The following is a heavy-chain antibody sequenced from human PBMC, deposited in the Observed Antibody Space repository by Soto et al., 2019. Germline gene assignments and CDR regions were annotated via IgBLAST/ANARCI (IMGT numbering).Heavy chain of an antibody. J-gene: IGHJ6*03. CDR1: GFTVSSSY. Sequence: GGSLRLSCAASGFTVSSSYMSWVRQAPGKGLEWVSVIYSGGSTYYADSVKGRFTISRDNSKNTLYLQMNSLRAEDTAVYYCASRATVTPFQNYYMDVRGKGTTVTVS. V-gene: IGHV3-66*01. CDR2: IYSGGST. D-gene: IGHD4-17*01. CDR3: ASRATVTPFQNYYMDV.